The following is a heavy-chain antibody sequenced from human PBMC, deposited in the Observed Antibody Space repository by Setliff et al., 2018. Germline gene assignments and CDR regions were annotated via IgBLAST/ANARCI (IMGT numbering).Heavy chain of an antibody. CDR1: GFRFSDHY. J-gene: IGHJ4*02. CDR2: ISSGGETI. V-gene: IGHV3-11*04. Sequence: SLRLSCVGSGFRFSDHYMTWVRQAPGKGLEWLSDISSGGETISYADSVKGRFDISRDSSKNTVYLQMNSLTAEDTAMYYCATLSKDLNYWGQGTLVTVSS. CDR3: ATLSKDLNY. D-gene: IGHD3-3*01.